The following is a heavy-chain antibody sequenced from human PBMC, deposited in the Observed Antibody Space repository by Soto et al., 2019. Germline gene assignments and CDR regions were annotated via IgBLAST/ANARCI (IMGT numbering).Heavy chain of an antibody. V-gene: IGHV1-18*01. CDR1: GYTFTSYG. CDR3: ARLAVVRLLVYYYCGMAV. Sequence: ASVKVSCKASGYTFTSYGISWVRQAPGQGLEWMGWISAYNGNTNYAQKLQGRVTMTTDTSTSTAYMELRSLRSDDTAVYYCARLAVVRLLVYYYCGMAVWGQGTTVTVSS. J-gene: IGHJ6*02. CDR2: ISAYNGNT. D-gene: IGHD2-15*01.